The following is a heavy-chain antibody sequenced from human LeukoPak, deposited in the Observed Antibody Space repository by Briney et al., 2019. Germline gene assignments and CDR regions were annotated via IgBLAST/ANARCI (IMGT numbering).Heavy chain of an antibody. V-gene: IGHV1-2*02. CDR1: GYTFTGYY. CDR3: ARDGSSSWYLGFNWFDP. Sequence: ASVKVSCKAPGYTFTGYYMHWVRQAPGQGLEWMGWINPNSGGTNYAQKFQGRVTMTRDTSISTAYMELSRLRSDDTAVYYCARDGSSSWYLGFNWFDPWGQGTLVTVSS. CDR2: INPNSGGT. D-gene: IGHD6-13*01. J-gene: IGHJ5*02.